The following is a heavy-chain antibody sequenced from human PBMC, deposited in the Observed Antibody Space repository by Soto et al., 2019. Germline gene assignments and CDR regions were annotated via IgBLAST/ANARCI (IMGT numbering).Heavy chain of an antibody. V-gene: IGHV1-18*01. CDR3: ARSPALHIDD. Sequence: ASVKVSCKTSGYTFINYGITWVRQAPGQGLEWMGWISAYNGNTNYAQKLQGRVSLTTDTSTTTAYMELRNLRSDDTAVYYCARSPALHIDDWGQGTLVTVSS. CDR2: ISAYNGNT. J-gene: IGHJ4*02. D-gene: IGHD4-4*01. CDR1: GYTFINYG.